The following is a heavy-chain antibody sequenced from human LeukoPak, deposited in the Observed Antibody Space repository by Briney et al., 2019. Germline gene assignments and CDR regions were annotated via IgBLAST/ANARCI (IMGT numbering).Heavy chain of an antibody. CDR1: GGSISSSSYY. CDR3: ARAGRIQLWSTPSAFDY. D-gene: IGHD5-18*01. Sequence: SETLSLTCTVSGGSISSSSYYWGWIRQPPGKGLEWIGSIYYSGNTYYNPSLKSRVTISVDTSKNQFSLKLSSVTAADTAVYYCARAGRIQLWSTPSAFDYWGQGTLVTVSS. V-gene: IGHV4-39*07. J-gene: IGHJ4*02. CDR2: IYYSGNT.